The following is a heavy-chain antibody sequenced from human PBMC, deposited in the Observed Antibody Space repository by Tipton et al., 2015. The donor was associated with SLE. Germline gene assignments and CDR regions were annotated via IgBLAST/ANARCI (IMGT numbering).Heavy chain of an antibody. CDR3: VRDDGAGPYYYGMDV. V-gene: IGHV4-4*07. J-gene: IGHJ6*02. Sequence: TLSLTCTVSGGSISSYYWSWIRQPAGKGLEWIGRIYTSGSTNYNPSLKRRVTMSVDTSKNQFSLKLSSVTAADTAVYYCVRDDGAGPYYYGMDVWGQGTTVTVSS. D-gene: IGHD1-26*01. CDR2: IYTSGST. CDR1: GGSISSYY.